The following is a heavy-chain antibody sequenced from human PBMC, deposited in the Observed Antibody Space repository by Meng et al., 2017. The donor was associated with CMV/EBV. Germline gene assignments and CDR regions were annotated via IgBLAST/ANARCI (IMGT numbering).Heavy chain of an antibody. CDR1: GGSVSSGSYY. V-gene: IGHV4-61*01. CDR2: NYYSGST. D-gene: IGHD3-3*01. Sequence: SETLSLTCTVSGGSVSSGSYYWSWIRQPPGKGLEWIGYNYYSGSTNYNPSLKSRVTISVDTSKNQFSLKLSSVTAADTAVYYCARVRYYDFWSGYSERDYYYYGMDVWGQGTTVTVSS. J-gene: IGHJ6*02. CDR3: ARVRYYDFWSGYSERDYYYYGMDV.